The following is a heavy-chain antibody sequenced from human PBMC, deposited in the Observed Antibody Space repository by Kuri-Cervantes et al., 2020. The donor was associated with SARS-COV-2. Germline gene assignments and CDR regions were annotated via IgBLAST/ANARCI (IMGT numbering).Heavy chain of an antibody. D-gene: IGHD6-6*01. CDR1: GFTFSSYG. J-gene: IGHJ6*02. Sequence: GGSLRLSCAASGFTFSSYGIHWVRQAPGKGLEWVAVISYDGSDKYYADSVKGRFTISRDNSKNTLYLQMNSLRAEDTAVYYCAEDPASLRRQLGGSSNYYGMDVWGQGTTVTVSS. CDR2: ISYDGSDK. CDR3: AEDPASLRRQLGGSSNYYGMDV. V-gene: IGHV3-30*18.